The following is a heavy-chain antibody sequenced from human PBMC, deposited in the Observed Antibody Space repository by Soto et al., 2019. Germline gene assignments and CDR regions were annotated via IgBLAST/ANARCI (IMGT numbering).Heavy chain of an antibody. D-gene: IGHD5-12*01. J-gene: IGHJ4*02. CDR1: GFSFSDHE. CDR3: ARAVLLSVYVPDF. Sequence: GGSLRLSCAASGFSFSDHEMNWVRQAPGKGLEWVSFISSGGGTTHYADSVRGRFTISRDNAHNSLFLQMDGLRVEDTAVYYCARAVLLSVYVPDFWGQGTLVTVSS. CDR2: ISSGGGTT. V-gene: IGHV3-48*03.